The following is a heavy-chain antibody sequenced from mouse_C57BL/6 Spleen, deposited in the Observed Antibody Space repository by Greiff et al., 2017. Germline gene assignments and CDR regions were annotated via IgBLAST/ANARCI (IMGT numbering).Heavy chain of an antibody. CDR2: IDPSDSYT. Sequence: QVQLQQSGAELVKPGASVKLSCKASGYTFSSYWMQWVKQRPGQGLEWIGEIDPSDSYTNYNGKFKGKATLTVDTSSSTAYMQLSSLTSEDSAVEYCERLVTRVVATDDWGKGTTLTVSS. J-gene: IGHJ2*01. CDR1: GYTFSSYW. D-gene: IGHD1-1*01. V-gene: IGHV1-50*01. CDR3: ERLVTRVVATDD.